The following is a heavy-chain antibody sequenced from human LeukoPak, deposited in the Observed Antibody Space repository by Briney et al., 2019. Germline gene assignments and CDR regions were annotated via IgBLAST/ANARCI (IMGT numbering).Heavy chain of an antibody. CDR2: ISDDGRKK. D-gene: IGHD3-16*01. CDR1: GFTFSSYG. CDR3: AKDSKNYAIDY. J-gene: IGHJ4*02. V-gene: IGHV3-30*18. Sequence: GGSLRLSCAASGFTFSSYGVHWVRQAPGKGLEWVAVISDDGRKKYYADSVKGRFTISRDNSKNTLYLQMNSLRAEDTAVYYCAKDSKNYAIDYWGQGTPVTVSS.